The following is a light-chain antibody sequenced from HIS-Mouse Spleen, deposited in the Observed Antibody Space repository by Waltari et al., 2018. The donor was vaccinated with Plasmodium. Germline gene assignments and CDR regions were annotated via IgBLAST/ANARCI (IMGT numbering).Light chain of an antibody. CDR1: KLGEKY. J-gene: IGLJ2*01. CDR2: QVS. CDR3: QAWDSSTVV. Sequence: SYELTQPPSVSVSPGQTASITCSGDKLGEKYACWYQHKPGQSPVLVIYQVSKRPSGIPERFSGSNSGNTATLTISGTQAMDEADYYCQAWDSSTVVFGGGTKLTVL. V-gene: IGLV3-1*01.